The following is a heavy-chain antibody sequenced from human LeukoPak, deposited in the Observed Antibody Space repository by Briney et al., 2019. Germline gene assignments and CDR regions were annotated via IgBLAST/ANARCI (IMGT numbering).Heavy chain of an antibody. CDR3: ARGDVFDI. J-gene: IGHJ3*02. CDR2: IYYSGST. V-gene: IGHV4-59*01. Sequence: SETLSLTCAVSGGSMSSYHWNWIRQPPGKGLEWIAYIYYSGSTNYNPSLESRVTISIDTSKNQFSLKLTSVTAADTAVYYCARGDVFDIWGHGTLVTVSS. CDR1: GGSMSSYH.